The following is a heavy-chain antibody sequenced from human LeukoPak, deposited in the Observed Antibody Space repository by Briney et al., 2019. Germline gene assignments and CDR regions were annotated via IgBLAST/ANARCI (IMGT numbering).Heavy chain of an antibody. J-gene: IGHJ6*03. V-gene: IGHV4-59*11. D-gene: IGHD2-15*01. CDR2: ISNSGST. CDR3: GRDALVGYFSYYYMDV. CDR1: GGAITSHS. Sequence: SETLSLTCTVSGGAITSHSWTWIRQSPVKGLEWIGDISNSGSTSYNPSLKSRLTISIDTSKNQCSLKLSSVTAADTAVYYCGRDALVGYFSYYYMDVWGKGTTVTVSS.